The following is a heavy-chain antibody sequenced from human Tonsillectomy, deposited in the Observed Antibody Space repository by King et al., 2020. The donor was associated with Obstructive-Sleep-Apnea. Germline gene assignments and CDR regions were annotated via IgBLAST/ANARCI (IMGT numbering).Heavy chain of an antibody. V-gene: IGHV4-59*01. CDR2: IYYSGST. J-gene: IGHJ5*02. CDR3: ARDQGYFGSGSYRDNWFDP. CDR1: GGSISSYY. D-gene: IGHD3-10*01. Sequence: VQLQESGPGLVKPPETLSLTCTVSGGSISSYYWNWIRQPPGKGLEWFGYIYYSGSTNYNPSLKSRVNISIDTSKNQFSLRLSSVTAADTAVYYCARDQGYFGSGSYRDNWFDPWGQGTLVTVSS.